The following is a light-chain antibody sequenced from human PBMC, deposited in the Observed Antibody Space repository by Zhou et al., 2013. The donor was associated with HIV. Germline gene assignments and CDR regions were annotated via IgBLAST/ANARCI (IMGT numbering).Light chain of an antibody. CDR3: QQYYSYPRT. Sequence: DIQMTQSPSSLSASVGDRVTITCQANQDIMHYLNWYQQKPGKAPKLLIHDASSLEPGVPSRFGGFGSGTDFTLTISCLQSEDFATYYCQQYYSYPRTFGQGTKVEIK. V-gene: IGKV1-33*01. CDR2: DAS. J-gene: IGKJ1*01. CDR1: QDIMHY.